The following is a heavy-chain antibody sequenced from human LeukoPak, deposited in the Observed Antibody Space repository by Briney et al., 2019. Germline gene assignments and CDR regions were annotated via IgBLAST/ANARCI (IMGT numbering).Heavy chain of an antibody. CDR1: GYSFTSYW. J-gene: IGHJ4*02. D-gene: IGHD5-24*01. CDR3: ARHVVRDGYNQVDYFDY. Sequence: GESLKISCKGSGYSFTSYWIGWVRQMPGKGLEWMGIIYPGDSDTRYSPSFQGQVTISADKSISTAYLQWSSLKASDTAMCYCARHVVRDGYNQVDYFDYWGQGTLVTVSS. CDR2: IYPGDSDT. V-gene: IGHV5-51*01.